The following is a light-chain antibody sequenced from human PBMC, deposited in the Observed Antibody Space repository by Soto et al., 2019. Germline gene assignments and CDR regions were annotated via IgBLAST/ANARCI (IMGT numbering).Light chain of an antibody. Sequence: QSALTQPASVSGSPGQSITISCTGTSSDVGDYNYVSWYQQHPGKAPKLMIYDVSNRPSGVSNRFSGSKSGNTASLTISGLQAEYEAYYYCCSYASSSPYVFGSGTKLTVL. CDR1: SSDVGDYNY. CDR2: DVS. V-gene: IGLV2-14*01. J-gene: IGLJ1*01. CDR3: CSYASSSPYV.